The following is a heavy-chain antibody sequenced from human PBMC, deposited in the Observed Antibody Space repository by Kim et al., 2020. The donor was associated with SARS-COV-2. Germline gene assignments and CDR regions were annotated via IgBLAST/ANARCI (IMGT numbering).Heavy chain of an antibody. D-gene: IGHD1-26*01. CDR3: ARSPPHQNSGSWLNFDY. V-gene: IGHV4-30-2*04. Sequence: LKGRVTISVATSKNQFSLKLSSVTAADTAVYYCARSPPHQNSGSWLNFDYWGQGTLVTVSS. J-gene: IGHJ4*02.